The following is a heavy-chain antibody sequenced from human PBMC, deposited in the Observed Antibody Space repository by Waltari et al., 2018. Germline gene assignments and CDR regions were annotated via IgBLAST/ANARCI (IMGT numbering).Heavy chain of an antibody. D-gene: IGHD4-17*01. CDR3: ASGVGNYGDYGGYFDY. CDR1: GGSFSGYY. J-gene: IGHJ4*02. CDR2: INHSGST. V-gene: IGHV4-34*01. Sequence: QVQLQQWGAGLLKPSETLSLTCAVYGGSFSGYYWSWIRQPPGKGLEWIGEINHSGSTNYNPSLKSRVTISVDTSKNQFSLKLSSVTAADTAVYYCASGVGNYGDYGGYFDYWGQGTLVTVSS.